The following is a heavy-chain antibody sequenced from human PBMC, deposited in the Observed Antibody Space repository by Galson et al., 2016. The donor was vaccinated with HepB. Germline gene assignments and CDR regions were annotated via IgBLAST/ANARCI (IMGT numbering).Heavy chain of an antibody. CDR3: ARENVAGSNFAHVDY. V-gene: IGHV3-7*01. Sequence: SLRLSCAASGFTFSSYRMNWVRQAPGKGPEWVANIKQGGSEKNYVDSVKGRVTISRDDAKNSLSLQMNSLGVEDTAVYYCARENVAGSNFAHVDYWGQGTLVTVSS. CDR2: IKQGGSEK. D-gene: IGHD4/OR15-4a*01. J-gene: IGHJ4*02. CDR1: GFTFSSYR.